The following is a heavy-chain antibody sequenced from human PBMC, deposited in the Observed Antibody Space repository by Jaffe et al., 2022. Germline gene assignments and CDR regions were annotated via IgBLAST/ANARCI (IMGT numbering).Heavy chain of an antibody. CDR1: GGTFSSYT. V-gene: IGHV1-69*02. J-gene: IGHJ4*02. Sequence: QVQLVQSGAEVKKPGSSVKVSCKASGGTFSSYTISWVRQAPGQGLEWMGRIIPILGIANYAQKFQGRVTITADKSTSTAYMELSSLRSEDTAVYYCARYNWNDVEGGGWGQGTLVTVSS. CDR2: IIPILGIA. CDR3: ARYNWNDVEGGG. D-gene: IGHD1-1*01.